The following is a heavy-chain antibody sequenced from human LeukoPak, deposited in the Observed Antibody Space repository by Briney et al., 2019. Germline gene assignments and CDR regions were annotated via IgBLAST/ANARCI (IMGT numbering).Heavy chain of an antibody. CDR3: ARDRLSIVVVPAANPQQLPTYYYYGMDV. D-gene: IGHD2-2*01. CDR2: IYHSGST. V-gene: IGHV4-59*12. CDR1: GGSIRSYY. Sequence: SETLSLTCTVSGGSIRSYYWSWVRQPPGKGLEWIGYIYHSGSTYYNPSLKGRVTISVDTSKNQFSLKLSSVTAADTAVYYCARDRLSIVVVPAANPQQLPTYYYYGMDVWGQGTTVTVSS. J-gene: IGHJ6*02.